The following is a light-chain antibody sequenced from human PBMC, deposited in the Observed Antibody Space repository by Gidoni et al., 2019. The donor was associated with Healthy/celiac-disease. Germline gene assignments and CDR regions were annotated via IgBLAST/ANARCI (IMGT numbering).Light chain of an antibody. V-gene: IGKV3-20*01. J-gene: IGKJ3*01. CDR3: HQYGSSLT. CDR1: QSVSSSY. Sequence: EIVLTQSPGTLSLSQGERATLSCRASQSVSSSYLAWYQQKPGQAPRLLIYGASSRATGIPDRFSGCGSGTDFTLTISRLEPVDFAVYYCHQYGSSLTFGPGTKVDIK. CDR2: GAS.